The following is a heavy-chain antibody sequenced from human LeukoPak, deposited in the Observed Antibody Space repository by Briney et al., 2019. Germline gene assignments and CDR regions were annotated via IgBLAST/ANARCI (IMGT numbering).Heavy chain of an antibody. CDR3: ARDRGELLANDY. CDR2: ISGYNGNT. J-gene: IGHJ4*02. CDR1: GYTFTIYG. D-gene: IGHD1-26*01. V-gene: IGHV1-18*01. Sequence: ASVKVSCKTSGYTFTIYGLSWVRQAPGQGLEWMGWISGYNGNTKYAQKFQGRVSMTTDTSTSTAYMELRSLRSDDTAVYYCARDRGELLANDYWGQGTLVTVSS.